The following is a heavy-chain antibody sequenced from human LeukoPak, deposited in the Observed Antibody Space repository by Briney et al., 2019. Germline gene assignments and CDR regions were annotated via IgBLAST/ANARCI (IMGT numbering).Heavy chain of an antibody. CDR3: ARGRYCSGGSCYYFDY. D-gene: IGHD2-15*01. Sequence: GGSLRLSCAASGFTFSSYAIHWVRQAPGKGLEWVALISYDGSTKYSTDSVKGRFTISRDNSKNTLYLQMNSLRAEDTAGYYCARGRYCSGGSCYYFDYWGQGTLVTVSS. CDR1: GFTFSSYA. CDR2: ISYDGSTK. V-gene: IGHV3-30*04. J-gene: IGHJ4*02.